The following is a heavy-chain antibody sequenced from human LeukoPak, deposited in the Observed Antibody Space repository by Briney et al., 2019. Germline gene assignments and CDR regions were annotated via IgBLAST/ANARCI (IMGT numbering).Heavy chain of an antibody. D-gene: IGHD3-22*01. CDR1: GYSFSSFG. CDR3: ARYRLSDSPINWFDP. J-gene: IGHJ5*02. Sequence: ASVKVSCKASGYSFSSFGITWVRQAPGQGLEWMGWISAYTGNAEYAQKFQGRVTMITDTSTNTAYMELGSLMSDDTAVYYCARYRLSDSPINWFDPWGQGTLVTVSS. V-gene: IGHV1-18*01. CDR2: ISAYTGNA.